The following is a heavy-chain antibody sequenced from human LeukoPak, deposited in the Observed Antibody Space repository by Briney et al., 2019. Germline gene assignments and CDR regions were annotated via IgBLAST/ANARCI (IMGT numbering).Heavy chain of an antibody. V-gene: IGHV3-64*01. CDR1: GFTFSSYG. CDR3: AKLSGYSGYDYDY. CDR2: ISSNGGST. D-gene: IGHD5-12*01. J-gene: IGHJ4*02. Sequence: PGGSLRLSCAAPGFTFSSYGMHWVRQAPGKGLEYVSAISSNGGSTYYANSVKGRFTISRDNSKNTLYLQMGSLRAEDMAVYFCAKLSGYSGYDYDYWGQGTLVTVSS.